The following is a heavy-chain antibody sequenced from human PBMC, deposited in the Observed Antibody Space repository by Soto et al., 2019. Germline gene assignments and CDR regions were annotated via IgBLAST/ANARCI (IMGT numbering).Heavy chain of an antibody. V-gene: IGHV3-23*01. D-gene: IGHD4-17*01. Sequence: EVQLLESGGGLVQPGGSLRLSCAASEFTFSSYAMSWVRQAPGKGLQWVSTVSGSGGVTYNADSVKGRFTISRDNSKKTLYLQMNSLRAEDTAVYYCAKGLRTPVTTVRGVLDYWGQGTLVTVSS. CDR3: AKGLRTPVTTVRGVLDY. J-gene: IGHJ4*02. CDR1: EFTFSSYA. CDR2: VSGSGGVT.